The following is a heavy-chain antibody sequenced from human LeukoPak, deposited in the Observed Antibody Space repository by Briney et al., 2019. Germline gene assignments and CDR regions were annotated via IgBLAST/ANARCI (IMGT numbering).Heavy chain of an antibody. D-gene: IGHD6-13*01. Sequence: PGGSLRLSCAASGFTFSSYAMSWVRQAPGKGLEWVSAISGSGGSTYYADSVKGRFTISRDNSKNTLYLQMNSLRAEDTAVYYCGKDSVIAAAGTPYYYYYGMDVWGQGTTVTVSS. CDR3: GKDSVIAAAGTPYYYYYGMDV. CDR2: ISGSGGST. V-gene: IGHV3-23*01. J-gene: IGHJ6*02. CDR1: GFTFSSYA.